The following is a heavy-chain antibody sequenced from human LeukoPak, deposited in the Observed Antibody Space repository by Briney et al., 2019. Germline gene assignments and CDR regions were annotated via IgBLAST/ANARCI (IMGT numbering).Heavy chain of an antibody. Sequence: PSETLSLTCAVYGGSFSGYYWSWIRQPPGKGLEWIGEINHSGSTNYNPSLKSRVTMSVDTSKNQFSLRLRSVTAADTAVYYCARQIASAGTAGFDFWGQGTLVTVSS. CDR1: GGSFSGYY. CDR3: ARQIASAGTAGFDF. J-gene: IGHJ4*02. V-gene: IGHV4-34*01. D-gene: IGHD6-13*01. CDR2: INHSGST.